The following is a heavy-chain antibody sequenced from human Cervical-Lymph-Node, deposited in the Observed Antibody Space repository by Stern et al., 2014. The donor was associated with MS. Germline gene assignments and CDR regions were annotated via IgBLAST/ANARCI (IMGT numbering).Heavy chain of an antibody. J-gene: IGHJ2*01. D-gene: IGHD1-26*01. Sequence: VQLVQSGGGVVQPGRSLRLSCAASGFTFSSYAMHWVRQAPGKGLEWVAVKSYDGSNKYYADSVKGRFTISRDNSKNTLYLQMNSLRAEDTAVYYCARGTLVGATDWGRGTLVTVSS. CDR2: KSYDGSNK. V-gene: IGHV3-30*04. CDR1: GFTFSSYA. CDR3: ARGTLVGATD.